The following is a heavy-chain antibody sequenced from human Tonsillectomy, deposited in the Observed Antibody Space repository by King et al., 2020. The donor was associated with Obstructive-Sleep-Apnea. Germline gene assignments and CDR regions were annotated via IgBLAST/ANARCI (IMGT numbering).Heavy chain of an antibody. CDR2: IDPTDSYT. V-gene: IGHV5-10-1*03. CDR1: GYNFTNYW. D-gene: IGHD2-8*01. Sequence: VQLVESGEQVKKPGESLRISCKASGYNFTNYWITWVRQMPGKGLEWMGRIDPTDSYTNYSPSFQGHVTISTDKSISTAYLQWSSLRASDTAMYYCTRQIDFDCANGVCQVSPLDYWGQGTLVTVSS. J-gene: IGHJ4*02. CDR3: TRQIDFDCANGVCQVSPLDY.